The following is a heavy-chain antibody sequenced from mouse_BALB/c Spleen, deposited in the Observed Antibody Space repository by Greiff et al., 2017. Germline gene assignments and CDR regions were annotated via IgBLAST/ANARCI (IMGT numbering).Heavy chain of an antibody. CDR1: GYAFSSYW. V-gene: IGHV1-80*01. J-gene: IGHJ1*01. Sequence: QVQLKESGAELVRPGSSVKISCKASGYAFSSYWMNWVKQRPGQGLEWIGQIYPGDGDTNYNGKFKGKATLTADKSSSTAYMQLSSLTSEDSAVYFCARWDYGDFDVWGAGTTVTVSS. D-gene: IGHD2-4*01. CDR2: IYPGDGDT. CDR3: ARWDYGDFDV.